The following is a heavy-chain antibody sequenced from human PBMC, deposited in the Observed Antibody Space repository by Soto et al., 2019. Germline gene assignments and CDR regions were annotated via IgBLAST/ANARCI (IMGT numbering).Heavy chain of an antibody. D-gene: IGHD4-17*01. Sequence: QVQLVESGGGVVQPGRSLRLSCAASGFTFSSYAMHWVRQAPGKGLEWVAVISYDGSNKYYADSVKGRFTISRDNSKNTLYLQMNSLRAEDTAVYYCARDGPTVKEDFSFDYWGQGPLVTVSS. CDR3: ARDGPTVKEDFSFDY. CDR1: GFTFSSYA. CDR2: ISYDGSNK. J-gene: IGHJ4*02. V-gene: IGHV3-30-3*01.